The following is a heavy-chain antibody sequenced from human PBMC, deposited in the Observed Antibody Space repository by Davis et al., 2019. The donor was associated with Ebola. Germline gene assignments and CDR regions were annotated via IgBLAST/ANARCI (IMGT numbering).Heavy chain of an antibody. CDR2: LFHSGST. J-gene: IGHJ4*02. CDR1: GFSITSGYF. Sequence: MPSETLSLTCTVSGFSITSGYFWGWIRQSPGKGLEWLGSLFHSGSTYYNPSLRSRITESVDASTNQFSLRLTSVTAADTAVYYCVRHITTSRFYFDYWGQGALVTASS. CDR3: VRHITTSRFYFDY. V-gene: IGHV4-38-2*02. D-gene: IGHD2-21*01.